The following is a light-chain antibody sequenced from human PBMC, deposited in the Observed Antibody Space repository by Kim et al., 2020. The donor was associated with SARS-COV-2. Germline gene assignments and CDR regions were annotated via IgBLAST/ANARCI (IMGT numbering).Light chain of an antibody. Sequence: QRVTITCYGTGSNIGSDYVVHWYHQLPGAAPKVVIYSNDKRPSGVPDRFSGSQSGPSASLAITGLQPDDEGYYYCQSYDSNLRGAVFGGGTQRTVL. CDR1: GSNIGSDYV. CDR3: QSYDSNLRGAV. V-gene: IGLV1-40*01. CDR2: SND. J-gene: IGLJ3*02.